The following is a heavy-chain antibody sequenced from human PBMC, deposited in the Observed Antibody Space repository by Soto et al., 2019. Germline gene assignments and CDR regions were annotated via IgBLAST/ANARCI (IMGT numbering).Heavy chain of an antibody. CDR1: GFTFSSYG. CDR2: IWYDGSNK. D-gene: IGHD6-19*01. CDR3: ARGDSSGSAYYYYGMDV. V-gene: IGHV3-33*01. Sequence: GGSLRLSCAASGFTFSSYGMHWVRQAPGKGLEWVAVIWYDGSNKYYADSVKGRFTISRDNSKNTLYLQMNSLRAEDTAVYYCARGDSSGSAYYYYGMDVWGQGTTVTVSS. J-gene: IGHJ6*02.